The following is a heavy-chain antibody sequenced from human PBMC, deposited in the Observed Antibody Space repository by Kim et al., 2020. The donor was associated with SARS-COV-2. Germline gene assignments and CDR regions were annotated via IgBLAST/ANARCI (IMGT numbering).Heavy chain of an antibody. J-gene: IGHJ6*02. CDR2: INAGNGNT. Sequence: ASVKVSCKASGYTFTSYAMHWVRQAPGQRLEWMGWINAGNGNTKYSQKFQGRVTITRDTSASTAYMELSSLRSEDTAVYYCARDGEGVDSSSWYSYYGMDVWGQGTTVTVSS. CDR3: ARDGEGVDSSSWYSYYGMDV. D-gene: IGHD6-13*01. CDR1: GYTFTSYA. V-gene: IGHV1-3*01.